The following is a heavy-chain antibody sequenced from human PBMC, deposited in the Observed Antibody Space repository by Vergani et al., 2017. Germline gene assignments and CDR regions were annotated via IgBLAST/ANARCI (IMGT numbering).Heavy chain of an antibody. J-gene: IGHJ6*02. Sequence: QVQLQQWGAGLLKPSETLSLTCAVYGGSFSGYYWSWIRQPPGKGLEWIGEINHSGSTNYNPSLKSRVTISVDTSKNQFSLKLSSVTAADTAVYYCARGPAAVPYGGYYYYGMDVWGQGTTVTVSS. CDR2: INHSGST. V-gene: IGHV4-34*01. CDR3: ARGPAAVPYGGYYYYGMDV. D-gene: IGHD6-13*01. CDR1: GGSFSGYY.